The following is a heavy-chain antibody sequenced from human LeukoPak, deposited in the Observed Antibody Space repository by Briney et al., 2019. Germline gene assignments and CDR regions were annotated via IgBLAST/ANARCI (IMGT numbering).Heavy chain of an antibody. CDR1: GFTVNNKY. D-gene: IGHD2-15*01. CDR3: AKNGDRGAYCTGGTCYPYFYYYMDV. J-gene: IGHJ6*03. Sequence: GGSLRLSCAASGFTVNNKYMTWVRQAPGKGLEWVSLIYNDGRTYYADSVKGRCTISRDNSKNTLYLQMNSLRAEDTAIYYCAKNGDRGAYCTGGTCYPYFYYYMDVWGKGTTVTI. V-gene: IGHV3-53*01. CDR2: IYNDGRT.